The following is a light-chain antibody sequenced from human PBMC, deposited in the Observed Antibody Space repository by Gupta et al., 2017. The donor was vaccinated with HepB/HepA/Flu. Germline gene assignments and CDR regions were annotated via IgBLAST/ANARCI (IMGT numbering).Light chain of an antibody. CDR1: QSISNY. Sequence: DIQMTQSPSSLSASVGDRVTITCRASQSISNYLNWYQQKPGKAPNLLIYAATSLQSGVPSRFSGSGSGTDFTLTISSLEPEDAATYYCQQRYSTPYTFGQGTKLEIK. V-gene: IGKV1-39*01. CDR2: AAT. CDR3: QQRYSTPYT. J-gene: IGKJ2*01.